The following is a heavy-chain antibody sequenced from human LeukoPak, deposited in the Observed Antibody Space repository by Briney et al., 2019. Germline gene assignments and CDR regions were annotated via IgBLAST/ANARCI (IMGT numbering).Heavy chain of an antibody. CDR3: AREHGYYGSGSYSIDPYYYYGMDV. V-gene: IGHV3-30*04. CDR1: GFTFSSYA. J-gene: IGHJ6*02. CDR2: ISYDGSNK. Sequence: GGSLRLSCAASGFTFSSYAMHWVRQAPGKGLEWVAVISYDGSNKYYADSVKGRFTISRDNSKNTLYLQMNSLRAEDTAVYYCAREHGYYGSGSYSIDPYYYYGMDVWGQGTTVTVSS. D-gene: IGHD3-10*01.